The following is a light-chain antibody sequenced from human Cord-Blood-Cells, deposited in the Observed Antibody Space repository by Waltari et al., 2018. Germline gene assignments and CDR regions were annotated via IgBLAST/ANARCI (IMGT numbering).Light chain of an antibody. V-gene: IGKV1-5*03. CDR3: QQYNSYSGT. CDR1: QSISSW. Sequence: DIKMTQSPSTLSASVGDRVTITCRASQSISSWLAWYQQKPGKAPKLLIYKASSLESGVPSRFSGSGSGTEFTLTIRSLQPDDFATYYCQQYNSYSGTFGQGTKVEIK. J-gene: IGKJ1*01. CDR2: KAS.